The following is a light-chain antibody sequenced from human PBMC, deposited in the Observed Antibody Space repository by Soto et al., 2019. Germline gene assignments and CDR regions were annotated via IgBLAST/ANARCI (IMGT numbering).Light chain of an antibody. CDR2: GAS. J-gene: IGKJ1*01. CDR3: QQYDNWPWT. Sequence: EIVMTQSPAALSVSPGERVTLSCRASQSISFNLAWYQQKPGQAPRLLIYGASRRATGFPARFSGSGSGTDFTLTISSLQSEDFAVYYCQQYDNWPWTFGQGTKVDIK. CDR1: QSISFN. V-gene: IGKV3-15*01.